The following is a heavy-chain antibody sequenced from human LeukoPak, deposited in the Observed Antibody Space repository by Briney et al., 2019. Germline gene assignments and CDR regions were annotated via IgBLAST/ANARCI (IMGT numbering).Heavy chain of an antibody. D-gene: IGHD2-15*01. V-gene: IGHV4-39*07. CDR3: ARRRVVVVAATVPSLKRYWYFDL. CDR2: MFYSGNT. Sequence: SETLSLTCTVSGGSISTSSHYWGWIRQPPGKGLECIGSMFYSGNTYYNPSLKSRVIISVDTSKNQFSLKLSSVTAADTAVYYCARRRVVVVAATVPSLKRYWYFDLWGRGTLVTVSS. J-gene: IGHJ2*01. CDR1: GGSISTSSHY.